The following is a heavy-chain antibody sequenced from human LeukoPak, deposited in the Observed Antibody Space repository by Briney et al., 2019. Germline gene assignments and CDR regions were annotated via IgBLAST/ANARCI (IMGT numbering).Heavy chain of an antibody. Sequence: QAGGSLRLSCAASGFTFSSYGMHWVRQAPGKGLEWVAVISYDGSNKYYADSVKGRFTISRDNSKNTLYLQMNSLRAEDTAVYYCAKAGDMDFDYWGQGTLVIVSS. J-gene: IGHJ4*02. CDR1: GFTFSSYG. D-gene: IGHD2-15*01. CDR2: ISYDGSNK. V-gene: IGHV3-30*18. CDR3: AKAGDMDFDY.